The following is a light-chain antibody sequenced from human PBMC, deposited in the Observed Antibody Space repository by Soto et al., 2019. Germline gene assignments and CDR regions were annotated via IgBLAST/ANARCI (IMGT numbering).Light chain of an antibody. V-gene: IGLV1-40*01. CDR2: GNS. CDR3: QSYDSSLSVV. Sequence: QAVVTQPPSVSGAPGQRVTISCTGSSSNIGAGYDVYWYQQLPGTAPKLLIYGNSNRPSGVPDRFSGSKSGTSASLAITGLQAEDEADYYYQSYDSSLSVVFGGGTKLTVL. J-gene: IGLJ2*01. CDR1: SSNIGAGYD.